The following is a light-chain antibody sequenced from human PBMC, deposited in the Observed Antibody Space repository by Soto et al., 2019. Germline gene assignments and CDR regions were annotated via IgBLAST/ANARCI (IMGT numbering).Light chain of an antibody. Sequence: QSVLTQPASVSGSPGQSITISCTGTSTDVISYNFVSWYQHHPGKAPKLMIFEVSNRPSGVSNRFSGSWSGNTASLTISGLQAGDEADYYCGSKASDNYVFGPGTKLTVL. CDR2: EVS. V-gene: IGLV2-14*01. CDR1: STDVISYNF. J-gene: IGLJ1*01. CDR3: GSKASDNYV.